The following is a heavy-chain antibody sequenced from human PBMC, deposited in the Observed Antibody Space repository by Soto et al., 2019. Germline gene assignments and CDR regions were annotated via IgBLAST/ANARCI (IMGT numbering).Heavy chain of an antibody. CDR3: ARALSVFYCSSTSCRSYYFDY. CDR1: GGINSHY. J-gene: IGHJ4*02. D-gene: IGHD2-2*01. Sequence: SGTLSLTCSVSGGINSHYGSWIRQPPGKGLEWIGYINHSGYTNYHPSLKSRVTISVDTSKNQFSLKLSSVTAADTAVYYCARALSVFYCSSTSCRSYYFDYWGQGTLVTGSS. CDR2: INHSGYT. V-gene: IGHV4-59*11.